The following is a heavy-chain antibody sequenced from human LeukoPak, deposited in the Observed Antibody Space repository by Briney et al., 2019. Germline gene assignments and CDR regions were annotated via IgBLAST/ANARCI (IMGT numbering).Heavy chain of an antibody. J-gene: IGHJ4*02. CDR1: GFTLSTYG. V-gene: IGHV3-30*02. CDR3: AKDLDCSGGTCHKAFDC. CDR2: IRYDGSDK. D-gene: IGHD2-15*01. Sequence: PGGSLRLSCVASGFTLSTYGMHWVRQAPGKGLEWVAFIRYDGSDKFYGDSVKGRFTTSRDNSKNTLYLQMSRPRVEDTAVYYCAKDLDCSGGTCHKAFDCWGQGTLVTDSS.